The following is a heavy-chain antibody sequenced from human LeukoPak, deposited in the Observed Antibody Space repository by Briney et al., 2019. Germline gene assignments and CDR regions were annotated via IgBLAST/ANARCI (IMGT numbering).Heavy chain of an antibody. J-gene: IGHJ4*02. CDR1: GGTFSSYA. CDR2: IIPIFGTA. Sequence: ASVKVSCKASGGTFSSYAISWVRQAPGQGLEWMGGIIPIFGTANYAQKFQGRVTITADESTSTAYMELSSLRSEDTAVYYCARVILHGDHPDGYFDYWGQGTLVTVSS. CDR3: ARVILHGDHPDGYFDY. V-gene: IGHV1-69*13. D-gene: IGHD4-17*01.